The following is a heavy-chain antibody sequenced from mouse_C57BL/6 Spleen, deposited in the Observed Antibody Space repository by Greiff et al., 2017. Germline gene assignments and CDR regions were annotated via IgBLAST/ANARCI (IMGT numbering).Heavy chain of an antibody. Sequence: EVQLQESGGGLVKPGGSLKLSCAASGFTFSDYGMHWVRQAPEKGLEWVAYISSGSSTIYYADTVKGRFTISRDNAKNTLFLQMTSLRSEDTAMYYCAHDRFAYWGQGTLVTVSA. J-gene: IGHJ3*01. CDR1: GFTFSDYG. CDR3: AHDRFAY. CDR2: ISSGSSTI. V-gene: IGHV5-17*01.